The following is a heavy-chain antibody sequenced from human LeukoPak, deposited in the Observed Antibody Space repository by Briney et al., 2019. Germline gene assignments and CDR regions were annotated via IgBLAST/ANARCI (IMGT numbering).Heavy chain of an antibody. V-gene: IGHV4-59*01. CDR3: ARNSGAFDI. CDR2: IYYSA. Sequence: SETLSLTCTVSGASISSYYWSWIRQPPGKGLEWIGYIYYSANYNPSLKSRVTLSVDTSKNQLSLKLSSVTAADTAVYYCARNSGAFDIWGQGTVVTVSS. J-gene: IGHJ3*02. D-gene: IGHD3-10*01. CDR1: GASISSYY.